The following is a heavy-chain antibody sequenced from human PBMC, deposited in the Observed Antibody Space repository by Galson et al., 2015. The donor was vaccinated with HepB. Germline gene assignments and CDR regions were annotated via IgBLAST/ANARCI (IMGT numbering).Heavy chain of an antibody. D-gene: IGHD2-2*02. CDR3: ARGDIVVVPAAITNWYFDL. CDR1: GFTFSSYG. Sequence: SLRLSCAASGFTFSSYGMHWVRQAPGKGLEWVAVIWYDGSNKYYADSVKGRFTISRDNSKNTLYLQMNSLRAEDTAVYYCARGDIVVVPAAITNWYFDLWGRGTLVTVSS. J-gene: IGHJ2*01. V-gene: IGHV3-33*01. CDR2: IWYDGSNK.